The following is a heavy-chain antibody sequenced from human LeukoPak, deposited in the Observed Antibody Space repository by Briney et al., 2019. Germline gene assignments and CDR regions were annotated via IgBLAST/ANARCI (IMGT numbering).Heavy chain of an antibody. V-gene: IGHV4-39*02. CDR3: AGERGPYYHYFDY. CDR1: SGSIKFSSYY. D-gene: IGHD1-26*01. J-gene: IGHJ4*02. Sequence: PSETLSLTCTVSSGSIKFSSYYWSWVRQPPGKGLEWIGSIYYTGGTYYNSSLKSRVTISVDTPKNQFSLNLTSVTASDTAVYYCAGERGPYYHYFDYWGQGTLVTVSS. CDR2: IYYTGGT.